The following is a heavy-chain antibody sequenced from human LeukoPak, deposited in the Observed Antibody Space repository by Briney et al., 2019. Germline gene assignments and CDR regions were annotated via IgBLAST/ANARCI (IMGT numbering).Heavy chain of an antibody. CDR1: GGSISSYY. D-gene: IGHD4-17*01. J-gene: IGHJ3*02. V-gene: IGHV4-59*01. CDR3: ARDLVTVTKGFDI. CDR2: IYYSGRT. Sequence: SETLSLTCTVSGGSISSYYWSWIRQPPGKGLEWTGYIYYSGRTNYNPSLKSRVTISVDTSKNQFSLKLSSVTAADPAVYYCARDLVTVTKGFDIWGQGTMVSVSS.